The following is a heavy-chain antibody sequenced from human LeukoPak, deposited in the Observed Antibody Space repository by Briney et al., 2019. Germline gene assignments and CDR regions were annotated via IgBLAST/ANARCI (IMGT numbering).Heavy chain of an antibody. CDR1: GYTLTELS. J-gene: IGHJ4*02. CDR3: ATPLSGRATGDFDY. V-gene: IGHV1-24*01. Sequence: ASMKVSCKVSGYTLTELSMHWVRQAPGKGLEWMGGFDPEDGETIYAQKFQGRVTMTEDTSTDTAYMELSSLRSEDTAVYYCATPLSGRATGDFDYWGQGTLVTVSS. D-gene: IGHD6-25*01. CDR2: FDPEDGET.